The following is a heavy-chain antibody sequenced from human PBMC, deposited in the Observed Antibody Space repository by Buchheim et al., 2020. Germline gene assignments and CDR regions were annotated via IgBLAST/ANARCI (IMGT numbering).Heavy chain of an antibody. D-gene: IGHD2-2*01. J-gene: IGHJ4*02. CDR2: INHSGST. CDR1: GGSFSGYY. CDR3: ARNIVVVPAAPHTYFDY. V-gene: IGHV4-34*01. Sequence: QVQLQQWGAGLLKPSETLSLTCAVYGGSFSGYYWSWIRQPPGKGLEWIGEINHSGSTNYNPSLKSRVTISVDTSKNQFSLKLSSVTAADTAVYYCARNIVVVPAAPHTYFDYWGQGTL.